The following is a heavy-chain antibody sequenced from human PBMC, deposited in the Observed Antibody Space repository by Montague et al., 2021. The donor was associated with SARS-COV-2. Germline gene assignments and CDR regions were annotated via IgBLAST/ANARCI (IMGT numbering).Heavy chain of an antibody. J-gene: IGHJ5*02. Sequence: SLRLSCAASGFTFSSYAMHWVRQAPGKGLEWVASLKENGSEKYILDSVKGRFTISRDNAKDSLYLQMNSLRAEDTAVYYCARGPRVVAATLWFDPWGQGTQVTVSS. CDR3: ARGPRVVAATLWFDP. CDR1: GFTFSSYA. D-gene: IGHD2-15*01. CDR2: LKENGSEK. V-gene: IGHV3-7*04.